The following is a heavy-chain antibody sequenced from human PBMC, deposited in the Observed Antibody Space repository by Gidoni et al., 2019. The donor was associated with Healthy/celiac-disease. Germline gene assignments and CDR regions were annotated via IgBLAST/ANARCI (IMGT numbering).Heavy chain of an antibody. Sequence: QVQLQESGPGLVKPSQTLSLTCTVSGGSLSSGDYYWSWIRQPPGKGLEWIGYIFYSGSTYYNPSLKSRVTISVDTSKNQFSLKLSSVTAADTAVYYCARGGLGATGFDYWGQGTLVTVSS. J-gene: IGHJ4*02. CDR1: GGSLSSGDYY. V-gene: IGHV4-30-4*01. D-gene: IGHD1-26*01. CDR2: IFYSGST. CDR3: ARGGLGATGFDY.